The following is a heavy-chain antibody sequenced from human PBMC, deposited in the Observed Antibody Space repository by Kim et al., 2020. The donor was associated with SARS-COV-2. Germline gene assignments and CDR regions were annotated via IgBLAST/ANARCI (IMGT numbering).Heavy chain of an antibody. CDR3: ARGGGYSGYDYYYYGMDV. Sequence: ASVKVSCKASGYTFTSYDINWVRQATGQGLEWMGWMNPNSGNTGYAQKFQGRVTMTRNTSISTAYMELSSLGSEDTAVYYCARGGGYSGYDYYYYGMDVWGQGTTVTVSS. V-gene: IGHV1-8*01. CDR1: GYTFTSYD. CDR2: MNPNSGNT. D-gene: IGHD5-12*01. J-gene: IGHJ6*02.